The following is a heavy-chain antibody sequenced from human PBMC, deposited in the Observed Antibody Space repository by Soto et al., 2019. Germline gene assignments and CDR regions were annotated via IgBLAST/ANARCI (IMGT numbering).Heavy chain of an antibody. V-gene: IGHV3-66*01. CDR2: IYTGGST. CDR1: GFTVSSYY. CDR3: GSTNYNPSLKSRVTISVDTSKNQFSLKLSSVTAADTAVYYCARIAHDPDYDFWSGLPGRYYYYMDV. Sequence: GGSLRLSCAASGFTVSSYYMSWVRQAPGKGLEWVSVIYTGGSTYYADSVKGRFTLSRDNPKNTLYLQMNSLRAEDTAVYYCGSTNYNPSLKSRVTISVDTSKNQFSLKLSSVTAADTAVYYCARIAHDPDYDFWSGLPGRYYYYMDVWGKGTTVTVSS. D-gene: IGHD3-10*01. J-gene: IGHJ6*03.